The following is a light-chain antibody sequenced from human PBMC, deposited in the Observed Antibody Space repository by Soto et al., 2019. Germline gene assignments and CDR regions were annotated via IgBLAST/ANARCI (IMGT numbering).Light chain of an antibody. V-gene: IGKV3-20*01. CDR3: QQYGSS. J-gene: IGKJ1*01. CDR1: QSVSTN. CDR2: GAS. Sequence: DIVMTQSPATLSVSPGERATLSCRASQSVSTNLAWYQQKPGQAPRLLIYGASSRATGIPDRFSGSGSGTDFTLTISRLEPEDFAVYYCQQYGSSFGQGTKVDIK.